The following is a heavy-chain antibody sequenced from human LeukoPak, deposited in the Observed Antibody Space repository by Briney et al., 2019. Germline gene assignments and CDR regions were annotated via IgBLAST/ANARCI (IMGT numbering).Heavy chain of an antibody. Sequence: GGSLRLSCAASGFTFSNYWMTWVRQAPGKGLKWVGNIKQDGSEKYYGDSVKGRFTIFRDNAKNSLYLQMNSLRAEDTAVYYCARDFRFLEDCSGQGTLVTVSS. CDR3: ARDFRFLEDC. CDR1: GFTFSNYW. D-gene: IGHD3-3*01. CDR2: IKQDGSEK. J-gene: IGHJ4*02. V-gene: IGHV3-7*01.